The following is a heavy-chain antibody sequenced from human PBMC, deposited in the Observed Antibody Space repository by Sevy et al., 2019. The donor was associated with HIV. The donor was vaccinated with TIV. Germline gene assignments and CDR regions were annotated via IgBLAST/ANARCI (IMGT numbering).Heavy chain of an antibody. CDR3: AKDRVTVFGVVVTFDS. J-gene: IGHJ4*02. V-gene: IGHV3-23*01. Sequence: GESLKISCAASGFTFDSYAMHWVRQVAGKGLEWVSTISGSGYATYYADSVKGRFIISRDTSRNTLYLQMNSLGVEASAVYFWAKDRVTVFGVVVTFDSWGQGTLVTVSS. D-gene: IGHD3-3*01. CDR1: GFTFDSYA. CDR2: ISGSGYAT.